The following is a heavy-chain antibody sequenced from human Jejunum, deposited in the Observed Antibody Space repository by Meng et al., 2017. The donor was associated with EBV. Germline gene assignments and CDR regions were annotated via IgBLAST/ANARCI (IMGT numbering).Heavy chain of an antibody. J-gene: IGHJ4*02. Sequence: QGQLQESGPGLGKPSGTLSLTCAVPGDSISSSNWWSWVRQPPGKGLEWIGEIYHSGSTNYNPSLKSRVTISVDKSKNQFSLKLSSVTAADTAVYYCARYGSGYFPALWYWGQGTLVTVSS. CDR1: GDSISSSNW. V-gene: IGHV4-4*02. CDR3: ARYGSGYFPALWY. CDR2: IYHSGST. D-gene: IGHD3-3*01.